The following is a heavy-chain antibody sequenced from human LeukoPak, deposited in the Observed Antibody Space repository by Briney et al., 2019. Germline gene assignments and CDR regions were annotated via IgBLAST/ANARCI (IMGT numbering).Heavy chain of an antibody. V-gene: IGHV1-2*02. CDR3: AREGKAAADTNWFDP. D-gene: IGHD6-13*01. CDR1: GYTFTGYY. CDR2: TNPNSGGT. J-gene: IGHJ5*02. Sequence: ASVKVSCKASGYTFTGYYMHWVRQAPGQGLEWMGWTNPNSGGTNYAQKFQGRVTMTRDTSISTAYMELSRLRSDDTAVYYCAREGKAAADTNWFDPWGQGTLVTVSS.